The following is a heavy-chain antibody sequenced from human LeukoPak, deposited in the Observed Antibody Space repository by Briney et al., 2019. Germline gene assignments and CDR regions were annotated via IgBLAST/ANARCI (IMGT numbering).Heavy chain of an antibody. CDR1: GFMFNSYW. D-gene: IGHD6-6*01. CDR2: IKQDGSEK. V-gene: IGHV3-7*01. Sequence: GGSLRLSCAASGFMFNSYWMTWVRQAPGKGLEWVANIKQDGSEKYYADSVKGRFTISRDNAKNSLYLQMNSLRAEDTAVYYCARDRLKGSYWGQGTLVTVSS. CDR3: ARDRLKGSY. J-gene: IGHJ4*02.